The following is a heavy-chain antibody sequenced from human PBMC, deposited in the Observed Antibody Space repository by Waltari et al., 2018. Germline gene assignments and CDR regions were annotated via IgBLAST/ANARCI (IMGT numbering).Heavy chain of an antibody. D-gene: IGHD3-10*01. CDR2: INHRGST. V-gene: IGHV4-34*01. Sequence: QVQLQQWGAGLLKPSETLSLTCAVYGGSFSGYYWSWIRQPPGKGREWIGEINHRGSTNYNPALKSRFTISVDTSKNQFSLKLSSVTVADTAVYYCAREAYGSGSYSPRGVYGMDVWGQGTTVTVSS. CDR3: AREAYGSGSYSPRGVYGMDV. CDR1: GGSFSGYY. J-gene: IGHJ6*02.